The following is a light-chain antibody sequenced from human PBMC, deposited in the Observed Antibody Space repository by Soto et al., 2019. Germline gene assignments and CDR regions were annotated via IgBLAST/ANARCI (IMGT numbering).Light chain of an antibody. V-gene: IGLV4-69*01. Sequence: QPVLTQSPSASASLGASVKLTCTLSSGHSSYAIAWHQQQPEKGPRYLMKLNSDGSHSKGDGIPDRFSGSSSGAERYLTISSLQSEDEADYYCQTWDTGIQVVFGNGTKVTVL. CDR3: QTWDTGIQVV. CDR2: LNSDGSH. J-gene: IGLJ1*01. CDR1: SGHSSYA.